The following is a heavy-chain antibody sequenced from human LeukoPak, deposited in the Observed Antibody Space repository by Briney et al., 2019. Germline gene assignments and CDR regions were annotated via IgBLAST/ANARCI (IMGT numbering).Heavy chain of an antibody. CDR2: FDPKDGET. V-gene: IGHV1-24*01. CDR1: GYTLTELS. J-gene: IGHJ3*02. CDR3: ATLGYDFWSGYYRAFDI. Sequence: GASVKVSCKVSGYTLTELSMRWVRQAPGKGLEWMGGFDPKDGETIYAQKFQGRVTMTEDTSTDTAYMELSSLRSEDTAVYYCATLGYDFWSGYYRAFDIWGQGTMVTVSS. D-gene: IGHD3-3*01.